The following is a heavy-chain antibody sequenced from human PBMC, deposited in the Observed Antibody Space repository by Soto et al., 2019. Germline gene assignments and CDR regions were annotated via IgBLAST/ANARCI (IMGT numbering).Heavy chain of an antibody. CDR3: AGDPDSHYNDSHASSYP. Sequence: QVQLVQSGAEVKKPGSSVKVSCKASGGTFSTYTITWVRQAPGQGLEWMGRIIPIIGIINYAQKFQGRVTISADKVTGTAYMELIGLRSDDTAVYYCAGDPDSHYNDSHASSYPWGQGTLVTVSS. CDR1: GGTFSTYT. D-gene: IGHD4-4*01. CDR2: IIPIIGII. J-gene: IGHJ5*02. V-gene: IGHV1-69*08.